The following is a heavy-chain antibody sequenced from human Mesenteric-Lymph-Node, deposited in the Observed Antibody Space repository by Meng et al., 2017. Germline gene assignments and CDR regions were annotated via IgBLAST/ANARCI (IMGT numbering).Heavy chain of an antibody. V-gene: IGHV1-2*06. J-gene: IGHJ6*02. D-gene: IGHD3-9*01. CDR3: AREYYDILTGYYNVYYYYGMDV. CDR1: GYTFTGYY. CDR2: INPNSGGT. Sequence: ASVKVSCKASGYTFTGYYMHWVRQAPGQGLEWMGRINPNSGGTNYAQKFQGRVTMTRDTSISTAYMELSRLRSDDTAVYYCAREYYDILTGYYNVYYYYGMDVWGQGTTVTVSS.